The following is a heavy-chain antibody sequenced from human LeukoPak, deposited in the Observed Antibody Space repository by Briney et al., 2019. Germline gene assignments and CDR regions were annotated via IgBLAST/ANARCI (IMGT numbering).Heavy chain of an antibody. CDR1: GFTFDDYA. D-gene: IGHD6-19*01. CDR2: ISWNSGSI. CDR3: AKDRGSGWFGSDY. Sequence: GGSLRLSCAASGFTFDDYAMHWVRQAPGKGLEWVSGISWNSGSIGYADSVKGRFTISRDNSKNTLNLQMNSLRAEDTAVYYCAKDRGSGWFGSDYWGQGTLVTVSS. J-gene: IGHJ4*02. V-gene: IGHV3-9*01.